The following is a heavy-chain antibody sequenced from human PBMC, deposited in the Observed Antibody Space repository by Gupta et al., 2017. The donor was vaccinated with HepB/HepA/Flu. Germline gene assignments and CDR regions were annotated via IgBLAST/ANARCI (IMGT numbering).Heavy chain of an antibody. CDR2: ISYDGSNK. J-gene: IGHJ6*02. CDR3: AKDGANYDFWSGYYTRNNYGMDV. D-gene: IGHD3-3*01. CDR1: GFTFSSYG. V-gene: IGHV3-30*18. Sequence: QVQLVESGGGVVQPGRSPRLSCAASGFTFSSYGMHWVRQAPGKGLEWVAVISYDGSNKYYADSVKGRFTISRDNSKNTLYLQMNSLRAEDTAVYYCAKDGANYDFWSGYYTRNNYGMDVWGQGTTVTVSS.